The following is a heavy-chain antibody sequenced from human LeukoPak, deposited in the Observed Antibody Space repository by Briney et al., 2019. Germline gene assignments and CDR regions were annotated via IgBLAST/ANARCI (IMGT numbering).Heavy chain of an antibody. V-gene: IGHV3-21*01. CDR3: ARHVFIAALSGVHLMDV. J-gene: IGHJ6*04. Sequence: GGSLRLSCAASGFTFSSYSMNWVRQAPGKGLEWVSSISSSSSYIYYADSVKGRFTISRDNAKNSLYLQMNSLRAEDTAVYYCARHVFIAALSGVHLMDVWGKGTTVTVSS. CDR2: ISSSSSYI. CDR1: GFTFSSYS. D-gene: IGHD6-13*01.